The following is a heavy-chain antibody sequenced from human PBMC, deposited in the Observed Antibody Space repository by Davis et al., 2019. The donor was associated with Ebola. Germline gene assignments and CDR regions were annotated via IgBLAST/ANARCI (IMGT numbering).Heavy chain of an antibody. V-gene: IGHV4-31*03. CDR1: GGSISRGGSY. CDR3: ARDLRYDSSGYDYYFYMDV. CDR2: IHYSGST. D-gene: IGHD3-22*01. Sequence: PSETLSLTCTVSGGSISRGGSYWTWIRQHPGKGLEWIGYIHYSGSTYYKPSLKIRVTISLVTSKNQFSLNLYSVTAADTAVYYCARDLRYDSSGYDYYFYMDVWGKGTTVTVSS. J-gene: IGHJ6*03.